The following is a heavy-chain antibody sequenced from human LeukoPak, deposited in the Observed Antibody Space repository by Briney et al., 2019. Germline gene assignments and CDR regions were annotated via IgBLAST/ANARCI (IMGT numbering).Heavy chain of an antibody. V-gene: IGHV4-59*08. Sequence: SETLSLTCTVSGGSISSYYWSWIRQPPGKGLEWIGYIYYSGSTNYNPSLKSRVTISVDTSKNQFSLKLSSVTAADTAVYYCARHGVGYRSGGSCYPGGYNPSGWFDPWGQGTLVTVSS. J-gene: IGHJ5*02. CDR3: ARHGVGYRSGGSCYPGGYNPSGWFDP. CDR2: IYYSGST. D-gene: IGHD2-15*01. CDR1: GGSISSYY.